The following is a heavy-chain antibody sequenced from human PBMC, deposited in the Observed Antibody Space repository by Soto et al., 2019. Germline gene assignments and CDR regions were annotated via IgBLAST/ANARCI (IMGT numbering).Heavy chain of an antibody. CDR1: GFTFSSYS. CDR2: ISSSSSYI. V-gene: IGHV3-21*01. Sequence: GGSLRLSCAASGFTFSSYSMNWVRQAPGKGLEWVSSISSSSSYIYYADSVKGRFTISRDNAKNSLYLQMNSLRAEDTAVYYCARDPYGGNSGTDYCAQGSLVTVSS. CDR3: ARDPYGGNSGTDY. J-gene: IGHJ4*02. D-gene: IGHD4-17*01.